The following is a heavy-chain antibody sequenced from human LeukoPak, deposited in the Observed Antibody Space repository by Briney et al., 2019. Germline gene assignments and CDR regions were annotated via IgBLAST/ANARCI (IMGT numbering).Heavy chain of an antibody. V-gene: IGHV3-30*18. CDR2: ISYDGSNK. CDR3: AKDRLGLAVAGTYYYYGMDV. Sequence: GGSLRLSCAASGFSFSSYWMSWVRQAPGKGLEWVAVISYDGSNKYYADSVKGRFTISRDNSKNTLYLQMNSLRAEDTAVYYCAKDRLGLAVAGTYYYYGMDVWGQGTTVTVSS. D-gene: IGHD6-19*01. J-gene: IGHJ6*02. CDR1: GFSFSSYW.